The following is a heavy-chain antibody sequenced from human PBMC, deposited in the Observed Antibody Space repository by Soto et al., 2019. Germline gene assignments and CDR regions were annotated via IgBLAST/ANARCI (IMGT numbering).Heavy chain of an antibody. D-gene: IGHD3-16*01. J-gene: IGHJ6*02. Sequence: QAQLVQSGDEVKKPGASVKVSCKASGYIFVNYGIAWVRQAPGQGLEWMGWISPYTGNTHSASKVQGRLTMTTDTSTSTAYMDLGSLTSDDTAVYYCVMVDYYVTPTPQDVWGQGTTVTVSS. V-gene: IGHV1-18*01. CDR2: ISPYTGNT. CDR1: GYIFVNYG. CDR3: VMVDYYVTPTPQDV.